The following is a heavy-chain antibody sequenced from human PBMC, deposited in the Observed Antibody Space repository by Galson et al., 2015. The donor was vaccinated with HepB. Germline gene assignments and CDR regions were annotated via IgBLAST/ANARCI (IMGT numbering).Heavy chain of an antibody. J-gene: IGHJ6*02. CDR3: ARDKKDTWFGNYDFLGMDV. D-gene: IGHD3-10*01. CDR2: ISYHGKYK. Sequence: SLRLSCPASGFRFSGRSMHWVRQAPGKGPEWIGVISYHGKYKYYSDSTTGRFTISRDNSGNTLFLQIDSLRPDDPAVYYCARDKKDTWFGNYDFLGMDVWGQGATVIVSS. CDR1: GFRFSGRS. V-gene: IGHV3-30*03.